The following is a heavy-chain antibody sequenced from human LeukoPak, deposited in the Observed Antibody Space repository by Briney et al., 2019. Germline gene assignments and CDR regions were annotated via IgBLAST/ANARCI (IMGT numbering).Heavy chain of an antibody. Sequence: GGSLRLSCVASGFSFSIYNMIWVRQAPGKGLEWVASINGRGGLIYYANSVKGRFTISRDNARNSLYLQLNSLRGEDTAVYYCARENNGDRYYFDCWGQGALVTVSS. J-gene: IGHJ4*02. CDR2: INGRGGLI. CDR1: GFSFSIYN. D-gene: IGHD2-8*01. CDR3: ARENNGDRYYFDC. V-gene: IGHV3-48*03.